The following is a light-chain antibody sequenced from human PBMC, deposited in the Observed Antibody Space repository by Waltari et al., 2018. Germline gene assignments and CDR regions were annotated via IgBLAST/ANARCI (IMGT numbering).Light chain of an antibody. CDR1: QSISTN. CDR3: QQYNNWPLTVT. Sequence: DIVMTQSPATVSVSPGAIATLSCQASQSISTNFAWYQQKPGQAPRLLIYGASTRATGIPVRFSGSGSGTEFTLTISSRQSEDFGLYYCQQYNNWPLTVTFGQGTRLDI. CDR2: GAS. V-gene: IGKV3D-15*01. J-gene: IGKJ5*01.